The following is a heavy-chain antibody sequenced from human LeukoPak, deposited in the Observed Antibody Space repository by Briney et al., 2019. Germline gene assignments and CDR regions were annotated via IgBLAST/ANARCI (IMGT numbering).Heavy chain of an antibody. CDR2: ISGRGGST. D-gene: IGHD2-8*01. V-gene: IGHV3-23*01. Sequence: QTGGSLRLSCAASGFTFSSYAMNWVRQAPGKGLEWVSAISGRGGSTYYADTVKGRFTISRDNSKNTLYLQMNSLRAEDTAVYYCTRDRYSVRVYNYFDYWGQGTLVTVS. CDR3: TRDRYSVRVYNYFDY. J-gene: IGHJ4*02. CDR1: GFTFSSYA.